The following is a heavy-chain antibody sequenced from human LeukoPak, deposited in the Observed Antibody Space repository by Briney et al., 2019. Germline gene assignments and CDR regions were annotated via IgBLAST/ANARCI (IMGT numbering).Heavy chain of an antibody. Sequence: SSETLSLTCTVSGGSVSSGFYYWSWIRQPPGKGLEWIGYIYYSGSTNYNPSLKSRVTISVDTSKNQFSLKLSSVTAADTAVYYCARADGDYWDAFDIWGQGTMVTVSS. V-gene: IGHV4-61*01. J-gene: IGHJ3*02. CDR1: GGSVSSGFYY. CDR2: IYYSGST. CDR3: ARADGDYWDAFDI. D-gene: IGHD4-17*01.